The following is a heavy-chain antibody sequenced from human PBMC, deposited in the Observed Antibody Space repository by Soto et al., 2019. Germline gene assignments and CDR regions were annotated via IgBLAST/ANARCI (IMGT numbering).Heavy chain of an antibody. CDR3: AKDFRDDFWTGADDYYYYGTDV. CDR1: GFILSDYG. D-gene: IGHD3-3*01. CDR2: ISFDGNNK. Sequence: QVQVVESGGGVVQPGRSLRLSCAASGFILSDYGMHWVRQAPGKGLEWVAVISFDGNNKHYIDSVKGRFTISRDNSKNTLYLQMSSLSAEGTAVYYCAKDFRDDFWTGADDYYYYGTDVWGQGTTVTVSS. J-gene: IGHJ6*02. V-gene: IGHV3-30*18.